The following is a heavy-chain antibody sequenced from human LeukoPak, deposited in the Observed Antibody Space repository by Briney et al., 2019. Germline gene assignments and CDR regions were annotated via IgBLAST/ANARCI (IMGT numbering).Heavy chain of an antibody. Sequence: SGTLSLTCAVSGGSISSSNWWSWVRQPPGKGLEWIGEIYHSGSTNYNPSLKSRVTISVDKSKNQFSLKLSSVTAADTAVYYCARDSRVMVRGVIKYFDYWGQGTLVTVSS. J-gene: IGHJ4*02. CDR3: ARDSRVMVRGVIKYFDY. V-gene: IGHV4-4*02. D-gene: IGHD3-10*01. CDR1: GGSISSSNW. CDR2: IYHSGST.